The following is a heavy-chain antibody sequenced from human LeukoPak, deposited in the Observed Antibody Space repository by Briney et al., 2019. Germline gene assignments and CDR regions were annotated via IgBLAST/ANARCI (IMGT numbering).Heavy chain of an antibody. CDR1: SGSISTSNYY. J-gene: IGHJ4*02. CDR3: ARRTTYYGWRPSESPSCFDY. D-gene: IGHD2-21*01. CDR2: IFYSGST. Sequence: SETLSLTCTVSSGSISTSNYYWGWVRQPPGKALEWIGNIFYSGSTYYNPSLKSRVTISIDTFKNQFSLNLRSVTAADTAVYYCARRTTYYGWRPSESPSCFDYWGQGVLVTVSS. V-gene: IGHV4-39*07.